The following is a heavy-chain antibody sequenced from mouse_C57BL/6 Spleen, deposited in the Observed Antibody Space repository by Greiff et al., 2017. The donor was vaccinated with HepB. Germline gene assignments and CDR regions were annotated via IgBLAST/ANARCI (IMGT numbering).Heavy chain of an antibody. J-gene: IGHJ2*01. CDR1: GYSITSGYY. V-gene: IGHV3-6*01. CDR3: ARDHDSSGLDY. D-gene: IGHD3-2*02. CDR2: ISYDGSN. Sequence: VQLKESGPGLVKPSQSLSLTCSVTGYSITSGYYWNWIRQFPGNKLEWMGYISYDGSNNYNPSLKNRISITRDTSKNQFFLKLNSVTTEDTATYYCARDHDSSGLDYWGQGTTLTVSS.